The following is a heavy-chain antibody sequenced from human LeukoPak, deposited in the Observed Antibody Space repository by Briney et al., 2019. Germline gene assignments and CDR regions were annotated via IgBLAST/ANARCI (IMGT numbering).Heavy chain of an antibody. J-gene: IGHJ4*02. CDR2: ISYDGSNK. Sequence: GRSLRLSCAASGFTFSSYGMHWVRQAPGKGLEWVAVISYDGSNKYYADSVKGRFTISRDNSKNTLYLQMNSLRAEDTDVYYCARAAAGFDYWGQGTLVTVSS. D-gene: IGHD6-13*01. V-gene: IGHV3-30*03. CDR3: ARAAAGFDY. CDR1: GFTFSSYG.